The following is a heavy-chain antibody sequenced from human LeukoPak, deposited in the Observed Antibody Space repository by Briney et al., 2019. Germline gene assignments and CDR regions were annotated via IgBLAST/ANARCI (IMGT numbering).Heavy chain of an antibody. CDR3: AKHYMGSSYNHGLDC. J-gene: IGHJ4*02. V-gene: IGHV4-59*05. D-gene: IGHD3-10*01. Sequence: SETLSLTCTVSGGSISSYYWSWIRQPAGKGLEWIGSIYYSGTPYYNPSLKSRVTISVDTSKNQFSLKLTSVTAADTALYYCAKHYMGSSYNHGLDCWGQGTLVTVSS. CDR1: GGSISSYY. CDR2: IYYSGTP.